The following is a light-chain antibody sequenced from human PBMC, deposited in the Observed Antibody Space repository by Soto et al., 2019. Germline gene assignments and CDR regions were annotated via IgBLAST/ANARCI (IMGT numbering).Light chain of an antibody. Sequence: DIQMTQSPSSLSASIVDTVTSTCQASQDISNYLNWYQQKPGKAPKLLIYDASNLETGVPSSFSGSGSGTDFTFTISTVQHEDIATYYCQQYDNLPPSITFGQGTRLEIK. CDR2: DAS. CDR3: QQYDNLPPSIT. CDR1: QDISNY. V-gene: IGKV1-33*01. J-gene: IGKJ5*01.